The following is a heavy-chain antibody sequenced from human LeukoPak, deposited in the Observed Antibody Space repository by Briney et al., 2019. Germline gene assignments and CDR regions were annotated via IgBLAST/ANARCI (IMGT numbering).Heavy chain of an antibody. Sequence: SVKVSCKASGGTFSSYAISWVRQAPGQGLEWMGGIIPIFGTANYAQKFQGRVTITADESTSTAYMELSSLKASDTAMYYCARRSVWFGESDYWGQGTLVTVSS. CDR1: GGTFSSYA. J-gene: IGHJ4*02. V-gene: IGHV1-69*13. CDR2: IIPIFGTA. D-gene: IGHD3-10*01. CDR3: ARRSVWFGESDY.